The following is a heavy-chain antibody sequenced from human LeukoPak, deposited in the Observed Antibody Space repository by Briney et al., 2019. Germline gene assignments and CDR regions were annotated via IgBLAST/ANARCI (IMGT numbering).Heavy chain of an antibody. CDR1: GFLRRTSGVG. J-gene: IGHJ6*03. CDR2: FYWDDDK. Sequence: SGPTLVNPTKTLTLTCSFSGFLRRTSGVGVGWIRHPPGKALEWFALFYWDDDKRYGPCLKSRLTIIKDTSKNQVDLTMTNLDPVDTATYYCAHASGDDFGFYYYDMDVWGKGTTVTVSS. V-gene: IGHV2-5*05. D-gene: IGHD2-21*02. CDR3: AHASGDDFGFYYYDMDV.